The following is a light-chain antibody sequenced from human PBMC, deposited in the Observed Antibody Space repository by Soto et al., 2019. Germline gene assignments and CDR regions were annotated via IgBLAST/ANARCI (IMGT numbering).Light chain of an antibody. J-gene: IGLJ3*02. CDR1: SSNIGRNY. V-gene: IGLV1-47*02. Sequence: QSVLSQPPSASGTPGQRVTISCSGSSSNIGRNYIYWYQQLPGTAPKLLIYGNTQRPSGVPDRFSGSKSGTSVSLAISGLRSEDEADYYCGAWDSSLSIRVFGGGTKVTVL. CDR2: GNT. CDR3: GAWDSSLSIRV.